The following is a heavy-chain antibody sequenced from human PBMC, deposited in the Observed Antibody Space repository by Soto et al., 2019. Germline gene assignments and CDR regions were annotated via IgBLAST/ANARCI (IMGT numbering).Heavy chain of an antibody. CDR3: ARDVDTAMVTGSDAFDI. CDR2: ISAYNGNT. J-gene: IGHJ3*02. D-gene: IGHD5-18*01. Sequence: ASVKVSCKASGYTFTSYGISWVRQAPGQVLEWMGLISAYNGNTNYAQKPQGRVTITTDTSTSTAYMELRSLRSDDTDVYYCARDVDTAMVTGSDAFDIWG. CDR1: GYTFTSYG. V-gene: IGHV1-18*04.